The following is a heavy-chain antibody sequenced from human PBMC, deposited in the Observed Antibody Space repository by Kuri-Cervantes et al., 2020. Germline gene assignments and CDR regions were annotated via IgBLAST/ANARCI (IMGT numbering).Heavy chain of an antibody. V-gene: IGHV3-30*03. J-gene: IGHJ3*02. CDR3: ASLSITIFGVETDAFDI. Sequence: GESLKISCAASGFTFSSYGMHWVRQAPGKGLEWVAVISYDGSNKYYADSVKGRFTISRDNSKNTLYLQMNSLRAEDTAVYYCASLSITIFGVETDAFDIWGQGTMVTVSS. D-gene: IGHD3-3*01. CDR2: ISYDGSNK. CDR1: GFTFSSYG.